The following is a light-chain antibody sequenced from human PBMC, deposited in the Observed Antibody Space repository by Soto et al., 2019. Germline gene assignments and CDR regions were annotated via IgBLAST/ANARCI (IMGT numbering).Light chain of an antibody. J-gene: IGKJ2*01. CDR1: QSVSSY. V-gene: IGKV3-11*01. Sequence: EIVLTQSPATLSLSPGERATLSCRASQSVSSYLAWYQQKPGQAPRLLIYDASNRATGIPARFSGSGSGTDFTLTISSLEPEDFAVYYCPQRSNLPYMYTFGQGTKLEIK. CDR2: DAS. CDR3: PQRSNLPYMYT.